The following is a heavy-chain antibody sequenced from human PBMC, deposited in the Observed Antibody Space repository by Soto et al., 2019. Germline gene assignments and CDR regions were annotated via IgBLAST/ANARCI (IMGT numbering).Heavy chain of an antibody. CDR3: ARPPFGISGFDP. V-gene: IGHV3-30-3*01. J-gene: IGHJ6*01. Sequence: GGSLRLSCAASGFTFSSYAMHWVRQAPGKGLEWVAVISHDGSNKYYADSVKGRFTISRDNSKNTLYLQMNSLRAEDTAVYYWARPPFGISGFDPWGQGTTVTVSS. CDR2: ISHDGSNK. D-gene: IGHD1-26*01. CDR1: GFTFSSYA.